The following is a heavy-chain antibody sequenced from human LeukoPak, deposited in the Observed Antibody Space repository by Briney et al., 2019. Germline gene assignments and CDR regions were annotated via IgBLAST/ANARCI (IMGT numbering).Heavy chain of an antibody. V-gene: IGHV3-33*01. CDR2: IWYDGSNK. D-gene: IGHD1-26*01. J-gene: IGHJ4*02. CDR3: ARSFGGSYPHFDY. CDR1: GFTFSSYG. Sequence: GGSLLLSCAASGFTFSSYGMHWVRQAPGKGLEWVAVIWYDGSNKYYADSVKGRFTISRDNSKNTLYLQMNSLRAEDTAVYYCARSFGGSYPHFDYWGQGALVTVSS.